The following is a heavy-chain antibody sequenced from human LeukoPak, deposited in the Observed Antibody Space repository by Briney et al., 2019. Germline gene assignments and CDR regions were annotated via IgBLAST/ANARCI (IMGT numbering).Heavy chain of an antibody. Sequence: SETLSLTCIVSGGSISSYYWSWIRQPPGKGLEWIGYIYHSGSTDYNPSLKSRVTISVDTSKSQFSLKLTSVTAADTAVYYCATLTTVVTAYYFDYWGQGTLVTVSS. J-gene: IGHJ4*02. CDR1: GGSISSYY. V-gene: IGHV4-59*08. D-gene: IGHD4-23*01. CDR2: IYHSGST. CDR3: ATLTTVVTAYYFDY.